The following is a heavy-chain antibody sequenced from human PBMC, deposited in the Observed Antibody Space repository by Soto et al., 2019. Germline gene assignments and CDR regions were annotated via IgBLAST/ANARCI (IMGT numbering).Heavy chain of an antibody. CDR3: ARDPGGELLDYYYYGMDV. CDR2: ISAYNGNT. CDR1: GYTFTSYG. Sequence: ASVKVSCKASGYTFTSYGISWVRQAPGQGLEWMGWISAYNGNTNYAQKLQGRVTMTTDTSTSTAYMELRSLRSDDTAVYYCARDPGGELLDYYYYGMDVWGQGTTVTVSS. J-gene: IGHJ6*02. V-gene: IGHV1-18*01. D-gene: IGHD1-26*01.